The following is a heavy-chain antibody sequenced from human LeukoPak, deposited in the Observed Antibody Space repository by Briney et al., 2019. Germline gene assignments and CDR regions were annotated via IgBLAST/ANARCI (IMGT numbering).Heavy chain of an antibody. Sequence: PSETLSLTCTVSGGSISSSSYYWGWIRQPPGKGLEWIGSIYYSGSTYYNPSLKSRVTISVDTSKNQFSLKLSSVTAADTAVYYCARLRGGWYGDYWGQGTLVTVSS. J-gene: IGHJ4*02. D-gene: IGHD6-19*01. CDR3: ARLRGGWYGDY. V-gene: IGHV4-39*01. CDR2: IYYSGST. CDR1: GGSISSSSYY.